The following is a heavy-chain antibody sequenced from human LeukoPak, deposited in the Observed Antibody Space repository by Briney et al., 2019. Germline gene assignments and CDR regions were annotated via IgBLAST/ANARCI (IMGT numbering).Heavy chain of an antibody. CDR1: GFTFDDYA. D-gene: IGHD5-12*01. CDR2: ISWKSGSI. Sequence: GGSLRLSCAASGFTFDDYAMHWVRQAPGKGLEWVSGISWKSGSIGYADSVKGRFTISRDNAKNSLYLQMNSLRAEDTALYYCAKDQAPDIVATVTFDYWGQGTLVTVSS. CDR3: AKDQAPDIVATVTFDY. J-gene: IGHJ4*02. V-gene: IGHV3-9*01.